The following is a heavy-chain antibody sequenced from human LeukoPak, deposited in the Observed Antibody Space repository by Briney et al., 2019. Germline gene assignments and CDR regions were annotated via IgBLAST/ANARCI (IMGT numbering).Heavy chain of an antibody. V-gene: IGHV4-61*02. D-gene: IGHD6-13*01. CDR1: GGSISSGSYY. J-gene: IGHJ4*02. Sequence: PSETLSLTCTVSGGSISSGSYYWSWIPQPAGRGLGWNGRIYTSGSTNYNPSLKSRVTKSVDTFKNHFSLKQSSVTAADTAVYYCARGSAEFDYWGQGTLVTVSS. CDR3: ARGSAEFDY. CDR2: IYTSGST.